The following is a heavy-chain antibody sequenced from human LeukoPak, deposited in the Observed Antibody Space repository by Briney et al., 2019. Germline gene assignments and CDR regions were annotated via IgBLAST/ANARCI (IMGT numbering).Heavy chain of an antibody. J-gene: IGHJ4*02. CDR2: ISSSGGTI. V-gene: IGHV3-48*01. D-gene: IGHD2-8*01. CDR3: ARDLGYCTNGVCHTRFDY. CDR1: GFTFSAYS. Sequence: GGSLRLSCAASGFTFSAYSMDWVRQAPGKGLEWVSYISSSGGTIYYADSVKGRFTISRDNAKSSLYLQMNSLGAEDTAVYYCARDLGYCTNGVCHTRFDYWGQGTLVAVSS.